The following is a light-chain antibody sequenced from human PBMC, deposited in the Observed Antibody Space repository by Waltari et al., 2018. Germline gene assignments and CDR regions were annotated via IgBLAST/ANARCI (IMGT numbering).Light chain of an antibody. V-gene: IGKV4-1*01. CDR1: QSVLYSPNSKNY. Sequence: DIVMTQSPDSLAVSLGERATINSKSSQSVLYSPNSKNYLAWYQQKPGQPPKLLIYWASTQESGVPDRFSGSGSGTDFTLTISSLQAEDVAVYYCHQYYATPWTFGQGTKLEIK. J-gene: IGKJ1*01. CDR3: HQYYATPWT. CDR2: WAS.